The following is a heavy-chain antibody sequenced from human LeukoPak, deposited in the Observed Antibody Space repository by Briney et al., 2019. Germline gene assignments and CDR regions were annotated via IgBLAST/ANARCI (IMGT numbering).Heavy chain of an antibody. V-gene: IGHV3-73*01. CDR3: TRRRAGDAFDI. D-gene: IGHD6-13*01. J-gene: IGHJ3*02. CDR1: GFTFSGSA. CDR2: IRSKANSYAT. Sequence: GGSLRLSCAAPGFTFSGSAMHWVRQASGKGLEWVGRIRSKANSYATAYAASVKGRFTISRDDSKNTAYLQMNSLKTEDTAVYYCTRRRAGDAFDIWGQGTMVTVSS.